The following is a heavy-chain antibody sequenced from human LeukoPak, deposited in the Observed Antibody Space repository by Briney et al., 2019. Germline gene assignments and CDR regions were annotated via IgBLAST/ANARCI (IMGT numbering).Heavy chain of an antibody. CDR3: AHTLVGATDPFDY. CDR1: GYTFTSYY. Sequence: GASVRVSCKASGYTFTSYYMHWVRQAPGQGLEWMGIINPSGGSTSYAQKFQGRVTMTRDTSTSTVYMELSSLRSEDTAVYYCAHTLVGATDPFDYWGQGTLVTVSS. J-gene: IGHJ4*02. V-gene: IGHV1-46*01. D-gene: IGHD1-26*01. CDR2: INPSGGST.